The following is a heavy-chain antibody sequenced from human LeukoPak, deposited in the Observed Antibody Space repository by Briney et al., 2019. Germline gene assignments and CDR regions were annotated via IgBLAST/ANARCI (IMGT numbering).Heavy chain of an antibody. D-gene: IGHD2-8*01. CDR3: ARDHPRMNYYMDV. CDR2: ISSSSSYI. CDR1: GFTFSSYS. V-gene: IGHV3-21*01. J-gene: IGHJ6*03. Sequence: GGSLRLSCAASGFTFSSYSMNWVRQAPGKGLEWVSSISSSSSYIYYADSVKGRFTISRDNAKNSLHLQMNSLRAEDTAVYYCARDHPRMNYYMDVWGKGTTVTVSS.